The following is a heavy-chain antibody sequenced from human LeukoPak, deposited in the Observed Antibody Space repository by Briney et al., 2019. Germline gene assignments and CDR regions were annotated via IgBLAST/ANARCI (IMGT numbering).Heavy chain of an antibody. D-gene: IGHD5-12*01. CDR1: GFTFSSYA. V-gene: IGHV3-64D*09. Sequence: GGSLRLSCSASGFTFSSYAMHWVRQAPGKGLEYVSAISSNGGITYYADSVKDRFTISRDNSENTLYLQMSSLRADDTAMYYCVKGLGDRGYAVGRSYWGRGTLVTVSS. CDR2: ISSNGGIT. CDR3: VKGLGDRGYAVGRSY. J-gene: IGHJ4*02.